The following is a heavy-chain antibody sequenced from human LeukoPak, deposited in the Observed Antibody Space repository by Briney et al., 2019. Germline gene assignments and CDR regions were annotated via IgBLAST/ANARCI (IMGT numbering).Heavy chain of an antibody. Sequence: SETLSLTCAVYGGSFSGYYWSWIRQPPGKGLEWIGEINHSGSTNYNPSLKSRVTISVDTSKNQFSLKLSSVTAADTAVYYCARGTIAAAGKDYYYYGMDVWGQRTTVTVSS. V-gene: IGHV4-34*01. D-gene: IGHD6-13*01. CDR2: INHSGST. CDR1: GGSFSGYY. CDR3: ARGTIAAAGKDYYYYGMDV. J-gene: IGHJ6*02.